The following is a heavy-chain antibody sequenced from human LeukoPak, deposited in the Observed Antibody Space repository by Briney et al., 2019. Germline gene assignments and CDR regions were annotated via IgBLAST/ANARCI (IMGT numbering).Heavy chain of an antibody. Sequence: GGSLRLPCAAPGFTFSSYAMSWVRQAPGKGLEWVSAISGSGGSTYYADSVKGRFTISGDNSKNTLYLQMNSLRAEDTAVYYCAKNSGYSSSWYSLDYWGQGTLVTVSS. D-gene: IGHD6-13*01. CDR1: GFTFSSYA. CDR2: ISGSGGST. V-gene: IGHV3-23*01. J-gene: IGHJ4*02. CDR3: AKNSGYSSSWYSLDY.